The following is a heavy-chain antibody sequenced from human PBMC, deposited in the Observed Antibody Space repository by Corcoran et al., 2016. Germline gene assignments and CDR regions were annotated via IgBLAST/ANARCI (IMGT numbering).Heavy chain of an antibody. CDR2: ISTSSSTI. CDR1: GFTFSSYN. CDR3: VRGGTNVAYNWFDP. Sequence: EVQLVESGGGLVQPGGSLRLSCAASGFTFSSYNMNWVRQAPGKGLEWVSYISTSSSTIYYADSVKGRFTISRDNAKNSLYLQMNSLRAEDTAVYNCVRGGTNVAYNWFDPWGQGTLVTVSS. V-gene: IGHV3-48*04. J-gene: IGHJ5*02.